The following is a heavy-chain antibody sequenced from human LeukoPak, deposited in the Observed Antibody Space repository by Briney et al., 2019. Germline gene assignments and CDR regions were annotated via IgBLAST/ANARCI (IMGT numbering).Heavy chain of an antibody. Sequence: GRSLRLSCAASGFTFSSYGMHWVRQAPGKGLEWVAVIWYDGSNKYYADSVKGRFTISRDNPKNTLYLQMNSLRAEDTAVYYCAKGSEYSSSVFDYWGQGTLVTVSS. CDR1: GFTFSSYG. V-gene: IGHV3-33*06. CDR3: AKGSEYSSSVFDY. D-gene: IGHD6-6*01. CDR2: IWYDGSNK. J-gene: IGHJ4*02.